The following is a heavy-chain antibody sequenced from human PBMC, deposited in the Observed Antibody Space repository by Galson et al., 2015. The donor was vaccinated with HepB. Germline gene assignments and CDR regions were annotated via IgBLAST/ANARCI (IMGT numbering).Heavy chain of an antibody. CDR1: GFTFNNYA. V-gene: IGHV3-30*04. CDR2: IPYDGRNK. J-gene: IGHJ4*02. CDR3: ARDGPSYYNDTSGYYVGY. Sequence: SLRLSCAASGFTFNNYALHWVRQAPGKGLEWVALIPYDGRNKYYADSVKGRFTISRDNSKSTLYLQMNSLRSEDTAVFYCARDGPSYYNDTSGYYVGYWGQGTLVTVSS. D-gene: IGHD3-22*01.